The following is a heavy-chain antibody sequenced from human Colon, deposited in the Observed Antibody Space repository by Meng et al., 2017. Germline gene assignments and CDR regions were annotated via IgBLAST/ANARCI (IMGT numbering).Heavy chain of an antibody. CDR1: GGSISSSNY. CDR2: IYLSGSP. CDR3: ARHGGWHFDY. V-gene: IGHV4-4*02. J-gene: IGHJ4*02. Sequence: QVALQESGPGPVEPSGPLSLTCAVSGGSISSSNYWSWVRQPPGKGLEWIGQIYLSGSPSYNPSLESRVTISVDKSKNQLSLRLTSVTAADTAIYYCARHGGWHFDYWGQGTLVTVSS. D-gene: IGHD6-19*01.